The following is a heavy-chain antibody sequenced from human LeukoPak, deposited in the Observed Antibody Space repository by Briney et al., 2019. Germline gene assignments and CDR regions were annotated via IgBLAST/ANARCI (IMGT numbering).Heavy chain of an antibody. CDR1: GGSISNNY. V-gene: IGHV4-59*01. D-gene: IGHD6-19*01. J-gene: IGHJ1*01. Sequence: SETLSLTCTVSGGSISNNYWSWIRQPPGKGLEWIGYIYYSGSTNYNPSLKSRVTISVDTSRNQFSLKLSSVTTADTAVYYCARGISDFQHWGQGTLVTVSS. CDR2: IYYSGST. CDR3: ARGISDFQH.